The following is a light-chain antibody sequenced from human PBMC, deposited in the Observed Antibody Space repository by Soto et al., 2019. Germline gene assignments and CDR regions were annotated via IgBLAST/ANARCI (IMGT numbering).Light chain of an antibody. V-gene: IGKV1-12*01. CDR3: QQATSFPLT. CDR2: TAS. Sequence: DIQMTQSPSSASYSVGATVSITCXASQHITNWLAWYQQKPGKAPKLLIYTASTMQSGVPSRFSGSGSGTDFTLTISSLQPEDFATYYCQQATSFPLTFGGGTKVDNK. CDR1: QHITNW. J-gene: IGKJ4*01.